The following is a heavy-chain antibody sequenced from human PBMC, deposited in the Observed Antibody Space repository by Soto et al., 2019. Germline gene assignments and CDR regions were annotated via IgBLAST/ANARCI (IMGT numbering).Heavy chain of an antibody. CDR1: GYTFTSYY. J-gene: IGHJ4*02. Sequence: ASVKVSCKASGYTFTSYYMHWVRQAPGQGLEWMGIINPSGGSTSYAQKFQGRVTMTRDTSTSTVYMELSSLRSEDTAVYYCARDHDSSGYYNGFFYYWGQGTLVTVSS. D-gene: IGHD3-22*01. CDR2: INPSGGST. V-gene: IGHV1-46*01. CDR3: ARDHDSSGYYNGFFYY.